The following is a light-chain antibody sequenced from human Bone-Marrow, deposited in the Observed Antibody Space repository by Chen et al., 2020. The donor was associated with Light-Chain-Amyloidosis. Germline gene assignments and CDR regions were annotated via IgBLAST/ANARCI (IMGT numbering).Light chain of an antibody. J-gene: IGKJ1*01. CDR3: QQTDSFPRP. V-gene: IGKV1-12*01. CDR2: GAS. Sequence: DIQMNQSPSSVSASVGDAVTITCRASHDISSPLAWYQQKPGEAPKLLIYGASDSHSDVPSRFSGSGYGTDFAPTITSLQPEDFASYFCQQTDSFPRPFGQGTKVE. CDR1: HDISSP.